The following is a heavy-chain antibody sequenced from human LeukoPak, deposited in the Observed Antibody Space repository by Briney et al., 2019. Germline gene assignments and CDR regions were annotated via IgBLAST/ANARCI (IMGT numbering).Heavy chain of an antibody. D-gene: IGHD3-3*01. CDR1: AFIFSGHW. V-gene: IGHV3-7*03. CDR3: ARDRGYYDFWYYFDY. CDR2: IKEDGSER. J-gene: IGHJ4*02. Sequence: GGSLRLSCEGSAFIFSGHWMNWVRQTPGKGLEWVASIKEDGSERQYVDSVKGRFSISRDNTKGSLFLQLNSLRAEDTAVYYCARDRGYYDFWYYFDYWGQGTLVTVSS.